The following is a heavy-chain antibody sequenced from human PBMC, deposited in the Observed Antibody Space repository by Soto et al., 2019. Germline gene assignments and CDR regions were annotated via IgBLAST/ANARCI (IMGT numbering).Heavy chain of an antibody. CDR2: ISAYNGNT. CDR3: AISDIVVVPAAMRGVRGGYYGMDV. J-gene: IGHJ6*01. D-gene: IGHD2-2*01. Sequence: ASVKVSCKASGYTFTSYGISWVRQAPGQGLEWMGWISAYNGNTNYAQKLQGRVTMNTDTSTSTAYMELRSLRSDDTAVYYCAISDIVVVPAAMRGVRGGYYGMDVWGQGTTVTVSS. V-gene: IGHV1-18*01. CDR1: GYTFTSYG.